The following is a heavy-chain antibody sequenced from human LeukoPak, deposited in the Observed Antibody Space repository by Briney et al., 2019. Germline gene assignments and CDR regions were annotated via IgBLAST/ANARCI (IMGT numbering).Heavy chain of an antibody. D-gene: IGHD5-24*01. V-gene: IGHV3-73*01. J-gene: IGHJ4*02. CDR2: IRSKANSYAT. CDR1: GFTFSGSA. Sequence: GGSLRLSCAASGFTFSGSAMHWVRQASGKGLEWVGRIRSKANSYATAYAASVKGRFTISRDDSKNTAYLQMNSLKTEDTAVYYCTMSRDGYNFDYWGQGTLVTVSS. CDR3: TMSRDGYNFDY.